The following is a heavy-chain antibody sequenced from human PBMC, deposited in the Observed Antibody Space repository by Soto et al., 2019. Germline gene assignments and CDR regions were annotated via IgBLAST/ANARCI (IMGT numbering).Heavy chain of an antibody. V-gene: IGHV4-31*03. CDR3: ARDIGHYGSGSYYNKGTGMDV. Sequence: QVQLQESGPGLVKPSQTLSLTCTVSGGSISSGGYYWSWIRQHPGKGLEWIGYIYYSGSTYYNPSLKSRVTISVDTSKNQFSLKLTSVTAADTAVYYCARDIGHYGSGSYYNKGTGMDVWGQGTTVTVSS. J-gene: IGHJ6*02. D-gene: IGHD3-10*01. CDR2: IYYSGST. CDR1: GGSISSGGYY.